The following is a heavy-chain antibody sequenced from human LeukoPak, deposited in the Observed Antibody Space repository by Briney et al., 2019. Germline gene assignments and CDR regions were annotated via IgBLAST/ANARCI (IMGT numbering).Heavy chain of an antibody. Sequence: GGSLRLSCAASGFTFSNYNMNWVRQAPGQGLEWVSSISTSSSYTYYADSVKGRFTISRDNAKNSLYLQMNSLRAEDTAVYYCARDLWGIAVAGQIDFWGQGPLVTVSS. CDR3: ARDLWGIAVAGQIDF. CDR1: GFTFSNYN. J-gene: IGHJ4*02. V-gene: IGHV3-21*01. D-gene: IGHD6-19*01. CDR2: ISTSSSYT.